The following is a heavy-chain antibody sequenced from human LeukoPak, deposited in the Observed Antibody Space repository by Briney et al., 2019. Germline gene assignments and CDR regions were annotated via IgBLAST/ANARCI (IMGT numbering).Heavy chain of an antibody. D-gene: IGHD3-10*01. Sequence: PSETLSLTCAVYGGSFSGYYWSRIRQPPGKGLEWIGEINHSGSTNYNPSLKSRVTISVDTSENQFSLKLSSVTAADTAVYYCARGGRRGTMVRGVIYYWGQGTLVTVSS. CDR1: GGSFSGYY. CDR3: ARGGRRGTMVRGVIYY. J-gene: IGHJ4*02. V-gene: IGHV4-34*01. CDR2: INHSGST.